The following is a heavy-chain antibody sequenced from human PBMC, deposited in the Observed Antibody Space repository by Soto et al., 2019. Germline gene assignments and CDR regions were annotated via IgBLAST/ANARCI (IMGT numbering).Heavy chain of an antibody. Sequence: ASVKVSCKASGYTFTSYDINLVRQATGQGXEWMGWMNPNSGNTGYAQKFQGRVTMTRNTSISTAYMELSSLRSEDTAVYYCARESYYGSGSFYYYYYGMDVWGQGTTVTVSS. CDR1: GYTFTSYD. J-gene: IGHJ6*02. V-gene: IGHV1-8*01. D-gene: IGHD3-10*01. CDR3: ARESYYGSGSFYYYYYGMDV. CDR2: MNPNSGNT.